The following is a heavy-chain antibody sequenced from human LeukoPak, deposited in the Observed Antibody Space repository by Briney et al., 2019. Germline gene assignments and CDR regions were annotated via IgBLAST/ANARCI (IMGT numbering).Heavy chain of an antibody. CDR1: GFTFSSYS. J-gene: IGHJ6*02. Sequence: KPGGSLRLSCAASGFTFSSYSMNWVRQAPGKGLEWVSSISSSSYIYYADSVKGRFTISRDNAKNSLYLQMNSLRAEDTAVYYCSGSRSSYYYYGMDDWGQGTTVTVSS. CDR3: SGSRSSYYYYGMDD. V-gene: IGHV3-21*01. CDR2: ISSSSYI. D-gene: IGHD1-26*01.